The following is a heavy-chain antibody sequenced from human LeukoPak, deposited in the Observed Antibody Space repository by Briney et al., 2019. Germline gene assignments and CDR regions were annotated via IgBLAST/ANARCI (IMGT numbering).Heavy chain of an antibody. Sequence: QPGGSLRLSCAASGFTFSSYWMSWVRQAPGKGLEWVANIKQDGSEKYYVDFVKGRFTISRDNAKNSLYLQMNSLRAEDTAVYYCARIRVGYSYGYRDAFDIWGQGTMVTVSS. D-gene: IGHD5-18*01. J-gene: IGHJ3*02. CDR3: ARIRVGYSYGYRDAFDI. V-gene: IGHV3-7*01. CDR2: IKQDGSEK. CDR1: GFTFSSYW.